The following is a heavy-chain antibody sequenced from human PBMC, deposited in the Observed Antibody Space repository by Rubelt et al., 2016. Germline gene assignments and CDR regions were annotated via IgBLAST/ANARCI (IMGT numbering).Heavy chain of an antibody. Sequence: QVQLVESGGGVVQPGRSLRLSCAASGFTFSRYAMHWVRQAPGKGLEWVALISYDGSNKYYADSVKGRFTISRDNSKSTLFLQMKSLRGQDTAVYYCARGVTGSHFDDWGQGTLVTVSS. CDR3: ARGVTGSHFDD. D-gene: IGHD1-20*01. CDR2: ISYDGSNK. CDR1: GFTFSRYA. V-gene: IGHV3-30*04. J-gene: IGHJ4*02.